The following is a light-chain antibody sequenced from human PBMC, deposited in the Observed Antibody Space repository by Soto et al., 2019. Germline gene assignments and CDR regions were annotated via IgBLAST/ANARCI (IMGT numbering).Light chain of an antibody. J-gene: IGKJ1*01. CDR3: QQYNTYWT. CDR1: QSISWW. Sequence: DIQMTQSPFTLSASVGDRVTITCRASQSISWWLAWYQQKPGKAPKLLIYKASSLESGVPSRFSGSGSGTEFTLTISSLQPDDVATYYCQQYNTYWTFGQGTRVEIK. CDR2: KAS. V-gene: IGKV1-5*03.